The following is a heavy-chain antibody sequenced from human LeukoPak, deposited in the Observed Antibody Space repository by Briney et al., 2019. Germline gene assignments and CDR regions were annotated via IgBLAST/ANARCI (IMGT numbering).Heavy chain of an antibody. V-gene: IGHV3-48*04. CDR3: ASNMYSENYYLYPF. CDR1: GFTFSRYW. Sequence: GGSLRLSCAASGFTFSRYWMSWVRQAPGKGLEWLSYISSSSMIYYADSVKGRFTISRDNAKNSLYLQMNSLRAEDTAVYYCASNMYSENYYLYPFWGQGTLVTVSS. J-gene: IGHJ4*02. D-gene: IGHD1-26*01. CDR2: ISSSSMI.